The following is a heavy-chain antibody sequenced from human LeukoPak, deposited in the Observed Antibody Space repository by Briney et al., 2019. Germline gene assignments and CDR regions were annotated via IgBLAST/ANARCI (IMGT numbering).Heavy chain of an antibody. CDR3: ARDGERIDY. CDR2: INHSGST. Sequence: SETLSPTCAVYGGSFSGYYWSWIRQPPGKGLEWXGEINHSGSTNYNPSLKSRVTISVDTSKNQFSLKLSSVTAADTAVYYCARDGERIDYWGQGTLVTVSS. CDR1: GGSFSGYY. D-gene: IGHD7-27*01. J-gene: IGHJ4*02. V-gene: IGHV4-34*01.